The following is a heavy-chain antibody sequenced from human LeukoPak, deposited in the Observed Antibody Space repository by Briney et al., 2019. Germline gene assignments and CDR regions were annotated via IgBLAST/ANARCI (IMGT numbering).Heavy chain of an antibody. CDR2: IYTSGST. Sequence: SETLSLTCTVSGGSISSYYWSWIRQPAGKGLEWIGRIYTSGSTNYNPSLKSRVTMSVDTSKNQFSLKLSSVTAADTAVYYCARGDHGSGSSRRYFDYWGQGTLVTVSS. J-gene: IGHJ4*02. V-gene: IGHV4-4*07. D-gene: IGHD3-10*01. CDR3: ARGDHGSGSSRRYFDY. CDR1: GGSISSYY.